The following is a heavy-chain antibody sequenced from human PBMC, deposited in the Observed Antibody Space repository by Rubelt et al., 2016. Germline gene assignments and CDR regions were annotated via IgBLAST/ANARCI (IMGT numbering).Heavy chain of an antibody. V-gene: IGHV1-3*01. D-gene: IGHD2-15*01. CDR3: ARGDIVVVVAASNPLDY. Sequence: QVQLVQSGAEVKKPGASVEVSCKASGYTFTSYAMHWVRQAPGQRLEWMGWINAGNGNTKYSQKFQGRVTITRDTSASTAYMELSSLRSEDTAVYYCARGDIVVVVAASNPLDYWGQGTLVTVSS. CDR2: INAGNGNT. CDR1: GYTFTSYA. J-gene: IGHJ4*02.